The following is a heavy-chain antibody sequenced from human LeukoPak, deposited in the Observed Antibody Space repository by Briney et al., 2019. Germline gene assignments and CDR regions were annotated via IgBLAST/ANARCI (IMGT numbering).Heavy chain of an antibody. Sequence: SETLSLTCTVSGGSISGYYWSWIRQPAGKRLEWIGRINTSGSTYYNPSLKSRVTMSVDTSKNQFSVKLSSVTAADTAVYYCARDYSSPSPFDYRGQGALVTVSS. CDR3: ARDYSSPSPFDY. D-gene: IGHD6-6*01. CDR2: INTSGST. V-gene: IGHV4-4*07. CDR1: GGSISGYY. J-gene: IGHJ4*02.